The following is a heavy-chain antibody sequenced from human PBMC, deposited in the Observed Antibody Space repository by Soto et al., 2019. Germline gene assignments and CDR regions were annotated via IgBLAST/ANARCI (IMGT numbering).Heavy chain of an antibody. CDR1: GFPFDDHA. D-gene: IGHD6-13*01. J-gene: IGHJ5*02. Sequence: GGSLRLSCVASGFPFDDHAMHLVRQFPGKGLEWVSCIDFSGSNRRYADSLKGRVIISRDNAESSLFLQMANLRPEDTALYFCVRGGSAALIAATGKGHWLDPSGQGTLVTVSS. CDR2: IDFSGSNR. V-gene: IGHV3-9*01. CDR3: VRGGSAALIAATGKGHWLDP.